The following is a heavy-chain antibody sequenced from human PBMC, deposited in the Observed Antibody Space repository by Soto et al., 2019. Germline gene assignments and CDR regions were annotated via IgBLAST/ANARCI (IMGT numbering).Heavy chain of an antibody. CDR2: ISYDGSNK. J-gene: IGHJ6*01. V-gene: IGHV3-30-3*01. D-gene: IGHD3-10*01. CDR3: ARSMEFGELYYYYYGMDV. Sequence: QVQLVESGGGVVQPGRSLRLSCAASGFTFSSYAMHWVRQAPGKGLEWVAVISYDGSNKYYADSVKGRFTISRDNSKNTLYLQMNSLRAEDTAVYYCARSMEFGELYYYYYGMDVW. CDR1: GFTFSSYA.